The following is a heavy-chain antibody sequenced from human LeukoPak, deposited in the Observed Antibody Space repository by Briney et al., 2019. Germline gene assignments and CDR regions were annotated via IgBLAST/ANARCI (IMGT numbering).Heavy chain of an antibody. V-gene: IGHV1-18*01. CDR1: GYNFTSYG. D-gene: IGHD4-23*01. J-gene: IGHJ4*02. Sequence: GASVKVSCKASGYNFTSYGISWVRQAPGQGLEWMGWISAYNDNTNYAQKLQGRVTMTTDTSTSTAYMELRTLRSDDTAVYYCARDYGVNSVGVYWGQGTLITVSS. CDR3: ARDYGVNSVGVY. CDR2: ISAYNDNT.